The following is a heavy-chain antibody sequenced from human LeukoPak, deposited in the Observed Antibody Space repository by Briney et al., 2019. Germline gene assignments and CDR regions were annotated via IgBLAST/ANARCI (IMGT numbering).Heavy chain of an antibody. Sequence: SETLSLTCTVSGGSISSSSYCWGWIRQPPGKGLEWIGSVRRSGGTYYNPSLKSRVTISVDTSKNQFSLKLSSVTATDTAVYYCARPQVSGSYHYWGQGTLVTVSS. V-gene: IGHV4-39*01. J-gene: IGHJ4*02. CDR1: GGSISSSSYC. CDR3: ARPQVSGSYHY. D-gene: IGHD1-26*01. CDR2: VRRSGGT.